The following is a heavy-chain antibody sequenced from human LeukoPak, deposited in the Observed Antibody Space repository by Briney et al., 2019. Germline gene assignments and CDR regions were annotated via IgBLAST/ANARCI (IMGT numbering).Heavy chain of an antibody. CDR2: IYTTGST. Sequence: SETLSLTCTVSDGSITNSYWSWIRQPAGKGLEWIGRIYTTGSTNYNPSLNSRVTMSVDTSKNQFSLKLSSVTAADTAVYYCARGPRATATQAFDIWGQGTMVTVSS. CDR1: DGSITNSY. D-gene: IGHD2-15*01. V-gene: IGHV4-4*07. CDR3: ARGPRATATQAFDI. J-gene: IGHJ3*02.